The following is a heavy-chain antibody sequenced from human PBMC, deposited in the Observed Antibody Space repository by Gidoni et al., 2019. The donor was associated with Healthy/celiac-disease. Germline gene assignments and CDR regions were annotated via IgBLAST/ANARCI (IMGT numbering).Heavy chain of an antibody. CDR2: IYPGDSDT. J-gene: IGHJ5*02. Sequence: EVQLVQSGAEVKKPVESLKISCTGSVYSFTSYWIGWLRQMPGKGLEWMGIIYPGDSDTRYSPYFQGQVTISADKSISTAYLQWSSLKASDTAMYYCARELVPNWFDPWGQGTLVTVSS. D-gene: IGHD2-2*01. CDR1: VYSFTSYW. V-gene: IGHV5-51*01. CDR3: ARELVPNWFDP.